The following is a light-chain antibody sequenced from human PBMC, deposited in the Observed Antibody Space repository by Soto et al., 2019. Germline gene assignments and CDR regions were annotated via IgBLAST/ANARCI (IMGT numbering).Light chain of an antibody. CDR1: SSYVGTYNL. CDR2: EGT. V-gene: IGLV2-23*01. J-gene: IGLJ2*01. CDR3: CSYVGNSPLVI. Sequence: QSVLTQPASVSGSPGQSITISCTGTSSYVGTYNLLSWYQQHPGTAPKLIIYEGTKRPSGVSNRFSGSKSDNSASLTISGLQAEDEADYYCCSYVGNSPLVIFGGGTKLSVL.